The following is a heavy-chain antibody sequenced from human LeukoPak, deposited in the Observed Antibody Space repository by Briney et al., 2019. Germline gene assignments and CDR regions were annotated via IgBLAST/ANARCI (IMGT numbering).Heavy chain of an antibody. CDR3: ARDFAREFTIDY. D-gene: IGHD3-10*01. J-gene: IGHJ4*02. V-gene: IGHV3-48*01. CDR2: ISSSSNII. Sequence: GGSLRLSCAASGFTFSNYNMNWVRQPPGKGLQWVPYISSSSNIIYYADSVKGRFTISRDNAKNSLFLQMNSLRAEDTAVYYCARDFAREFTIDYWGQGTLVTVSS. CDR1: GFTFSNYN.